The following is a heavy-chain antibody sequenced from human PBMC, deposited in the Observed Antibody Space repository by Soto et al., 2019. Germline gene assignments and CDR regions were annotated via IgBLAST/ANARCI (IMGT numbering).Heavy chain of an antibody. J-gene: IGHJ4*02. CDR1: GYNFASYD. CDR2: MNPNSGNT. D-gene: IGHD1-1*01. Sequence: ASVKVSCKASGYNFASYDFNWVRQATGQGPEWLGWMNPNSGNTGYAQKFRGRITMSVNTSISTAYMDLSSLESDDTAIYFCARGVRASSGNYFFHFWGQAALVTVSS. CDR3: ARGVRASSGNYFFHF. V-gene: IGHV1-8*02.